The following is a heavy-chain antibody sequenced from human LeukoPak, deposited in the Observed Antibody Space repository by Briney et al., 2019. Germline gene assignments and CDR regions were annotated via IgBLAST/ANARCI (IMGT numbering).Heavy chain of an antibody. CDR2: IYYSGST. CDR1: GGSISSGSYY. CDR3: ARGVGYSSSWYGYYYYGMDV. J-gene: IGHJ6*02. D-gene: IGHD6-13*01. Sequence: SQTLSLTCTVSGGSISSGSYYWSWIRQHPGKGLEWIGYIYYSGSTYYNPSLKSRVTISVDTSKNQFSLKLSSVTAADTAVYYCARGVGYSSSWYGYYYYGMDVWGQGTTVTVSS. V-gene: IGHV4-31*03.